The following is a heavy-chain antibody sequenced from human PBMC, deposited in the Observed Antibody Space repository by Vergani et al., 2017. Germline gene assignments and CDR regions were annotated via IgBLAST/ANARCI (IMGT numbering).Heavy chain of an antibody. Sequence: QVQLVESGGCVVHPGRSLRISCAASGFPFSSYAMHSVPQAPGKGLEWVAVISYDRSNKYYADSVKGRFTISRDNSKNTLYLQMNSLRAEDTAVYYCARDIVVVVAARRGGWFDPWGQGSLVTVSS. CDR1: GFPFSSYA. D-gene: IGHD2-15*01. CDR2: ISYDRSNK. V-gene: IGHV3-30-3*01. CDR3: ARDIVVVVAARRGGWFDP. J-gene: IGHJ5*02.